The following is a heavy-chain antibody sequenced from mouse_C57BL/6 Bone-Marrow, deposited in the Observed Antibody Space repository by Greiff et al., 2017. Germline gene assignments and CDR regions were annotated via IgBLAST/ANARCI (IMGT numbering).Heavy chain of an antibody. D-gene: IGHD5-2*01. J-gene: IGHJ2*01. CDR3: AREESLLHFDY. CDR2: IYPRSGNT. CDR1: GYTFTSYG. V-gene: IGHV1-81*01. Sequence: QVQLQQSGAELARPGASVKLSCKASGYTFTSYGISWVKQRTGQGLEWIGEIYPRSGNTYYNEKFKGKATLTADKSSSTAYMQLNSLTSEDSAVYFCAREESLLHFDYWGQGTTLTVSS.